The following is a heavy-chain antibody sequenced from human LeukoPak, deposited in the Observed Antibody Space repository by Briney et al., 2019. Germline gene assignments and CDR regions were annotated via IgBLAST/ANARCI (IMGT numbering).Heavy chain of an antibody. Sequence: GGSLRLSCAASGFTFDDYAMQWVRQAPGKGLEWVSGISWNSGSIGYADSVKGRFTISRDNAKNSLYLQMNSLRAEDTALYYCAKDLSRWLQFLGPDYWGQGTLVTVSS. CDR2: ISWNSGSI. J-gene: IGHJ4*02. CDR3: AKDLSRWLQFLGPDY. CDR1: GFTFDDYA. D-gene: IGHD5-12*01. V-gene: IGHV3-9*01.